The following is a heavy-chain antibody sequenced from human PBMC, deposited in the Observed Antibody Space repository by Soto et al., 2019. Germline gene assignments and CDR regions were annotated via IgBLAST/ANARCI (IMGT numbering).Heavy chain of an antibody. J-gene: IGHJ5*02. Sequence: QVQLVQTGAEVKKPGASVKVSCKASGYTFTSYDINWVRQATGQGLEWMGWMNPNSGNTVYAQNFRGRVTLTRNTSKSTAYMELSSLRSEDTAVYYCAREIVGAKFDPWGQGTLVTVSS. CDR3: AREIVGAKFDP. V-gene: IGHV1-8*01. CDR2: MNPNSGNT. CDR1: GYTFTSYD. D-gene: IGHD1-26*01.